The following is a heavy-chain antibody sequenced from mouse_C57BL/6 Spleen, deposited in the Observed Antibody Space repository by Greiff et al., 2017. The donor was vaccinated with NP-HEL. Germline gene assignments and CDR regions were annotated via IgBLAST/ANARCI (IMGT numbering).Heavy chain of an antibody. CDR3: AREQIYYDYGEGWYFDG. Sequence: EVQLQQSGPELVKPGASVKISCKASGYSFTDYNMNWVKQSNGKSLEWIGVINPNYGTTSYNQKFKGKATLTVDQSSSTAYMQLNSLTSEDAAVYYGAREQIYYDYGEGWYFDGWGKGTTVTVSS. CDR2: INPNYGTT. CDR1: GYSFTDYN. V-gene: IGHV1-39*01. J-gene: IGHJ1*03. D-gene: IGHD2-4*01.